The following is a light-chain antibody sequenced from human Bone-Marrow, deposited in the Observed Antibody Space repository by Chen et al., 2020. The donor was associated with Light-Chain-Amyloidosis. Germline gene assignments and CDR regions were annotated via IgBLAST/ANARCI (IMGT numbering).Light chain of an antibody. V-gene: IGLV3-21*02. J-gene: IGLJ3*02. Sequence: SSVLTHPSAMSVGTGETARMACGGNNIGSTSVHWYQQTPGQAPLLVVYDDSDRPSGIPERLSGSNSGNTVTLTISRVEAGDEADYYCQVWDRSSDRPVFGGGTKLTVL. CDR1: NIGSTS. CDR3: QVWDRSSDRPV. CDR2: DDS.